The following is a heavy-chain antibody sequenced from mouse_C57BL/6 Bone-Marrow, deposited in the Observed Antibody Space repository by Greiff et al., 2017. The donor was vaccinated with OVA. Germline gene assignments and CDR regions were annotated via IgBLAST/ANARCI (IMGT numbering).Heavy chain of an antibody. J-gene: IGHJ4*01. V-gene: IGHV5-9*01. CDR2: ISGGGGNT. Sequence: EVKVVESGGGLVKPGGSLKLSCAASGFTFSSYTMSWVRQTPEKRLEWVATISGGGGNTYYPDSVKGRFTISRDNAKNTLYLQMSSLRSEDTALYYCARKTSNYYAMDYWGQGTSVTVSS. D-gene: IGHD2-5*01. CDR3: ARKTSNYYAMDY. CDR1: GFTFSSYT.